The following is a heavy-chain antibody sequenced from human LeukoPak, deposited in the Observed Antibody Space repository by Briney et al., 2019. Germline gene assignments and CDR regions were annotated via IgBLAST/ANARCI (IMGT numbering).Heavy chain of an antibody. D-gene: IGHD5-12*01. Sequence: GGSLRLSCAASGLTFTSYGMHWVRQAPGKGLEWVAFIWLDGTDKYYADSVKGRFTISRDNSKNTLYLQMNSLRPEDTAIYYCAKARSHSGYEPFDDWGQGTLVTVSS. CDR2: IWLDGTDK. CDR1: GLTFTSYG. J-gene: IGHJ4*02. V-gene: IGHV3-30*02. CDR3: AKARSHSGYEPFDD.